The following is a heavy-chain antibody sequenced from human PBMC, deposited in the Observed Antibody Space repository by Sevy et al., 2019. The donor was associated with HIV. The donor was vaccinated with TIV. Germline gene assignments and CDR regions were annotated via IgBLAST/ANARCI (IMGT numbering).Heavy chain of an antibody. CDR2: INSDGTVT. V-gene: IGHV3-74*01. J-gene: IGHJ4*02. CDR1: GFTFSNYW. D-gene: IGHD2-2*01. CDR3: ASWRTSGTKAVVY. Sequence: GGSLRLSCAASGFTFSNYWMHWVRQAPGKGLVWVSRINSDGTVTSYADSVRGRFTISRDNAKNTLYLQMNSLRVEDTAVYYCASWRTSGTKAVVYWGQGTLVTVSS.